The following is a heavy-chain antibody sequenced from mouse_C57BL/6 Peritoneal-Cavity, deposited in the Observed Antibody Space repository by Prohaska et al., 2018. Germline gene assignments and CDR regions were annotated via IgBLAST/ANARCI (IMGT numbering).Heavy chain of an antibody. Sequence: EVQLLETGGGLVQPGGSRGLSCEGSGFTFSGFWMSWVRQTPGKTLELIVDMNSDGSAINYAPSIKDRFTIFRDNDKSTLYLQMSNVRSEDTATYFCMRYGNYWYFDVWGTGTTVTVSS. CDR1: GFTFSGFW. V-gene: IGHV11-2*01. CDR3: MRYGNYWYFDV. CDR2: MNSDGSAI. J-gene: IGHJ1*03. D-gene: IGHD2-1*01.